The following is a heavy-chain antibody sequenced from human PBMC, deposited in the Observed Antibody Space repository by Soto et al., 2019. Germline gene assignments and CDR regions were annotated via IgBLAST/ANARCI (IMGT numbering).Heavy chain of an antibody. CDR3: ARLAGDSSGYTWFDP. D-gene: IGHD3-22*01. Sequence: QLQLQESGPGLVKPSETLSLTCTVSGGSISSSSYYWGWIRQPPGKGLEWIGSIYYSGSTYYNPSLKSRDTIXEDXSXTHSSLKLSSVTAADTAVYYCARLAGDSSGYTWFDPWGQGTLVTVSS. CDR2: IYYSGST. J-gene: IGHJ5*02. V-gene: IGHV4-39*02. CDR1: GGSISSSSYY.